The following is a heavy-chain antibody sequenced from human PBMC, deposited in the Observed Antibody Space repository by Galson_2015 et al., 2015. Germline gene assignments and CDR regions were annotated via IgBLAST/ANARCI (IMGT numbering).Heavy chain of an antibody. J-gene: IGHJ4*02. CDR1: GFTFSSYW. D-gene: IGHD6-19*01. CDR3: ARDRAVADTGFDY. Sequence: SLRLSCAASGFTFSSYWMHWVRQAPGKGLVWVSRINSDGSSTSYADSVKGRFTISRDNAKNTLYLQMNSLRAEDTAVYYCARDRAVADTGFDYWGQGTLVTVSS. CDR2: INSDGSST. V-gene: IGHV3-74*01.